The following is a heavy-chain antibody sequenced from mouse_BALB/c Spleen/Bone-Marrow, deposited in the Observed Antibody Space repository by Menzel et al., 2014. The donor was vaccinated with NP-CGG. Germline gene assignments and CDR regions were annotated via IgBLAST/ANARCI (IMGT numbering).Heavy chain of an antibody. D-gene: IGHD3-1*01. Sequence: QVQLQQSGAELVKPGASVKLSCKASGYTFTRYYMYWVKQRPGQGLAWIGGINPSNGGTNFNEKFKSKAILTVDKSSSTAYMQRSSLTSEDSAVYYCTRGLRAWFAYWGQGTLVTVSA. CDR2: INPSNGGT. CDR3: TRGLRAWFAY. V-gene: IGHV1S81*02. CDR1: GYTFTRYY. J-gene: IGHJ3*01.